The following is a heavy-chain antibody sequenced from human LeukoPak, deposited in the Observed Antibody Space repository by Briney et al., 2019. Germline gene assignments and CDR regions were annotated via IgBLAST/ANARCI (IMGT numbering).Heavy chain of an antibody. D-gene: IGHD2-21*02. Sequence: GGSLRLSCAASGFTFNKHWMSWVRQAPGKGLEWVANVNEDGSEKYYVDSVTGRSTISRDNAKNSLSLQVSSLRAEDTAVYYCTREDDGGDWGRAFDIWGRGTMVTVSS. J-gene: IGHJ3*02. CDR3: TREDDGGDWGRAFDI. V-gene: IGHV3-7*01. CDR1: GFTFNKHW. CDR2: VNEDGSEK.